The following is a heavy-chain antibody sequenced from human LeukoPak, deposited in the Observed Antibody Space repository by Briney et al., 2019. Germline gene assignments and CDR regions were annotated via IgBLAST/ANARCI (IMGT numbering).Heavy chain of an antibody. CDR1: GYTFTSNY. Sequence: ASVKVSCKAFGYTFTSNYMHWVRQAPGQGPEWMGVISPSGGSTTYAQKFQGRVTMTRDRSTSTIYMEMNSLRSEDTAVYYCARELSSGWSTVNEGDEYWGPGTLVTVSS. CDR3: ARELSSGWSTVNEGDEY. CDR2: ISPSGGST. V-gene: IGHV1-46*01. J-gene: IGHJ4*02. D-gene: IGHD3-22*01.